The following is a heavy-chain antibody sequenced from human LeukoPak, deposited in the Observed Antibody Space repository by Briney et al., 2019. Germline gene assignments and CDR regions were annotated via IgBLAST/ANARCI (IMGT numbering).Heavy chain of an antibody. D-gene: IGHD2-15*01. Sequence: GGSLRLSCAASGFTFSAYGMHWVRQAPGKGLEWVAVIWYDGSNKYYADYVKGRFTISRDNSKNTLCLQMDSLRAEDTAVYYCARSGTDAFDIWGQGTMVTVSS. CDR2: IWYDGSNK. J-gene: IGHJ3*02. CDR1: GFTFSAYG. V-gene: IGHV3-33*01. CDR3: ARSGTDAFDI.